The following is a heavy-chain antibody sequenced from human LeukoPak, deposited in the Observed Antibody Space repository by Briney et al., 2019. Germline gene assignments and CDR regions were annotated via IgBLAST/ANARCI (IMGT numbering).Heavy chain of an antibody. J-gene: IGHJ3*02. CDR2: ISGDEIWT. D-gene: IGHD2-15*01. CDR3: AREYNGGPKQTDAFDI. Sequence: GRSLRPSCAASGFTFSSYGMHWVRQAPGKGLVWVSRISGDEIWTSYADSVKGRFIISRDNAKNTLYLQMNSLRTEDTAVYYCAREYNGGPKQTDAFDIWGQGTMVTVSS. CDR1: GFTFSSYG. V-gene: IGHV3-74*01.